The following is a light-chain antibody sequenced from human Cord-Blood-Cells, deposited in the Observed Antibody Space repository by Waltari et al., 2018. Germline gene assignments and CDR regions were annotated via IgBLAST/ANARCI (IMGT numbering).Light chain of an antibody. CDR1: SSDVGGYNY. J-gene: IGLJ1*01. V-gene: IGLV2-11*01. CDR3: CSDAGSYTYV. Sequence: QSALTQPRSVSGSPGQSVTISCTGTSSDVGGYNYVSWYQQNPGKAPKLMIYDVSKRPSGVPDRFSGSKSGNTASLTISGLQAEDEADYYCCSDAGSYTYVFGTGTKVTVL. CDR2: DVS.